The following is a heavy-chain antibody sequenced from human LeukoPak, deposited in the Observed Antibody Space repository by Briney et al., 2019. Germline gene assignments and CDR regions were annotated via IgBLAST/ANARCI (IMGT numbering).Heavy chain of an antibody. CDR2: ISGSGTYI. J-gene: IGHJ6*03. D-gene: IGHD4-11*01. V-gene: IGHV3-21*01. CDR3: ARVGYTNSFGYYYYYMDV. Sequence: GGSLRLSCAASGFTFSSYSMNWVRQAPGKGLEWVSSISGSGTYIYYADSVQGRFTISRDSAKNSLYLQMNSQRAEDTAVYYCARVGYTNSFGYYYYYMDVWAKGTMVTVSS. CDR1: GFTFSSYS.